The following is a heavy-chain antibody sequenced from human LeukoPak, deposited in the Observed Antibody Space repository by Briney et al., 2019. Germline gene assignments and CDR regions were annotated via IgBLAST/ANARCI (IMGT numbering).Heavy chain of an antibody. Sequence: PSETLSLTCSVSGGSISSYYWSWIRQPPGKGLEYIGYIFYSGSTNYNPSLKSRVTMSVDTSKNQFSLKLSSVTAADTAVYYCAKIAVLGTPYYGMDVWGQGTTVTVSS. V-gene: IGHV4-59*01. J-gene: IGHJ6*02. D-gene: IGHD7-27*01. CDR1: GGSISSYY. CDR3: AKIAVLGTPYYGMDV. CDR2: IFYSGST.